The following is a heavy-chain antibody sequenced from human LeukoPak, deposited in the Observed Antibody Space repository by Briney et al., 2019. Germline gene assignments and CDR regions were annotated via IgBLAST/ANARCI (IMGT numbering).Heavy chain of an antibody. V-gene: IGHV4-39*01. D-gene: IGHD3-9*01. CDR1: GGSISSSSYY. CDR3: ARRTSGYFDWLFPFDY. CDR2: IYYSGST. Sequence: PSETLSLTCTVSGGSISSSSYYWGWIRQPPGKGLEWIVSIYYSGSTYYTPSLKSRVTISVDTSKNQFSLKLSSVTAADTAVYYCARRTSGYFDWLFPFDYWGQGTLGTVSA. J-gene: IGHJ4*02.